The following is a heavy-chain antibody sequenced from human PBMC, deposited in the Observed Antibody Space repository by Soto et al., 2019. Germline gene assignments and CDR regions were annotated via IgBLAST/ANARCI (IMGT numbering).Heavy chain of an antibody. CDR2: IYYSGST. V-gene: IGHV4-61*01. Sequence: SETLSLTCTVSGGSVSSGSYYWSWIRQPPGKGLEWIGYIYYSGSTNYNPSLKSRVTISVDTSKNQFSLKLSSVTAADTAVYYCARGEKGELLFDYWGQGTLVTVYS. D-gene: IGHD2-21*02. CDR3: ARGEKGELLFDY. CDR1: GGSVSSGSYY. J-gene: IGHJ4*02.